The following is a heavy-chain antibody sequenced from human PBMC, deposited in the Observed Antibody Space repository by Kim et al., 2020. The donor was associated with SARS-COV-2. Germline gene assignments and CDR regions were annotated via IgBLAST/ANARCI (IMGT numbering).Heavy chain of an antibody. J-gene: IGHJ1*01. CDR2: IYAGGNR. D-gene: IGHD2-21*02. CDR1: GFTVSSNY. V-gene: IGHV3-53*01. CDR3: ARHIVVVTAIRTTAEYFQE. Sequence: GGSLRLSCAASGFTVSSNYMSWDRQAPGKGLEWVSVIYAGGNRYYADSVKGRFTISRDNSKNTVYLQMNSLRAEDTAVYYCARHIVVVTAIRTTAEYFQEWGQGTLVTVSS.